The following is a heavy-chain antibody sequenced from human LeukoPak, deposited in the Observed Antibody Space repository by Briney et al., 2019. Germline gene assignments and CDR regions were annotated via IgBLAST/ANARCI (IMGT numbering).Heavy chain of an antibody. CDR3: AREVFVSDTSMVGHGMDV. Sequence: GGSLRLSCAASGFTFSNCGIHWVRQAPGKGLEWVAVIWYDGSNKYYADSVKGRFTISRDNSENTLYLQMNSLRAEDTAVYYCAREVFVSDTSMVGHGMDVWGQGTTVTVSS. D-gene: IGHD5-18*01. CDR1: GFTFSNCG. V-gene: IGHV3-33*01. CDR2: IWYDGSNK. J-gene: IGHJ6*02.